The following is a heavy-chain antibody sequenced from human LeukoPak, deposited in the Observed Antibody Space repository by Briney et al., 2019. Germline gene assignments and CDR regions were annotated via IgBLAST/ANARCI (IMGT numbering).Heavy chain of an antibody. V-gene: IGHV3-48*04. Sequence: GGSLRLSCAASGFIFSSYSMNWVRQAPGEGLEWVSYISSLSGTIYYADSVKGRFTISRDNAKNSLYLQMNSLRAEDTALYYCARANYDFWSGLGSYYYMDVWGKGTTVTVSS. CDR1: GFIFSSYS. D-gene: IGHD3-3*01. J-gene: IGHJ6*03. CDR2: ISSLSGTI. CDR3: ARANYDFWSGLGSYYYMDV.